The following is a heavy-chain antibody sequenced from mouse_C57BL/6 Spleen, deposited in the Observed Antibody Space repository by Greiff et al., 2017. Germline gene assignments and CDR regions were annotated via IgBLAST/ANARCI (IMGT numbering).Heavy chain of an antibody. CDR1: GYTFTSYW. CDR2: IDPSDSYT. J-gene: IGHJ3*01. CDR3: ARLRGGLYDGSFAY. D-gene: IGHD2-3*01. V-gene: IGHV1-69*01. Sequence: QVQLQQPGAELVMPGASVKLSCKASGYTFTSYWMHWVKQRPGQGLEWIGEIDPSDSYTNYNQKFKGKSTLTVDKSSSTAYMQLSSLTSEYSAVYYCARLRGGLYDGSFAYWGQGTLVTVSA.